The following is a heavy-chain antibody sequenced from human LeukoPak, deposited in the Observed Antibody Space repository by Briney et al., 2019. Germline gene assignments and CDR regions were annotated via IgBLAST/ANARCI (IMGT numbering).Heavy chain of an antibody. CDR3: AGRRTGNGLEY. D-gene: IGHD2-8*02. Sequence: GGSLRLSCEASGFTFTSYWMHWVRQAPGKGLVWVSRISGDGSSTVHADSVQGRFTISRDNAKNTLFLQMNSLRADDTAVYYCAGRRTGNGLEYGGQGALVTVSS. V-gene: IGHV3-74*01. J-gene: IGHJ4*02. CDR1: GFTFTSYW. CDR2: ISGDGSST.